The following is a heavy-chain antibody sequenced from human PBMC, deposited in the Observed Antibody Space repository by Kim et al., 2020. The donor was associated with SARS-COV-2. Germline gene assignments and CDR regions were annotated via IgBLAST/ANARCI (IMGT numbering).Heavy chain of an antibody. Sequence: SVKVSCKASGFTFTSSAVQWVRQARGQRLEWIGWIVVGSGNTNYAQKFQERVTITRDMSTSTAYMELSSLRSEDTAVYYCAALPAAMPASDAFDIWGQGTMVTVSS. J-gene: IGHJ3*02. CDR2: IVVGSGNT. CDR3: AALPAAMPASDAFDI. V-gene: IGHV1-58*01. CDR1: GFTFTSSA. D-gene: IGHD2-2*01.